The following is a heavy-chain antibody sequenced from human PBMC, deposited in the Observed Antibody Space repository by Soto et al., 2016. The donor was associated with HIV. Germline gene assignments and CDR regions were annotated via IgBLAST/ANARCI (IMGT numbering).Heavy chain of an antibody. CDR2: ISGSGGTT. Sequence: EVQLLESGGGLVQPGGSLRLSCAASGFTFRSYAMNWVRQAPGKGLEWVSGISGSGGTTYYADPVKGRFTISRDNSKNTLYLQMNSLRAEDTAVYHCGKPALNYYETGSYPGEGQDHWYFDLVGRGHRGHCLL. CDR3: GKPALNYYETGSYPGEGQDHWYFDL. J-gene: IGHJ2*01. CDR1: GFTFRSYA. D-gene: IGHD3-10*01. V-gene: IGHV3-23*01.